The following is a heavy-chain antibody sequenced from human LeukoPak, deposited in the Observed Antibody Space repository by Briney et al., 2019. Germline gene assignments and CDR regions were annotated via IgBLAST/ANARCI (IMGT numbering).Heavy chain of an antibody. V-gene: IGHV4-4*02. CDR2: IFHSGST. J-gene: IGHJ4*02. CDR3: ASGGLVSRYLDH. CDR1: GGSISSSTW. Sequence: PSETLSLTCVVSGGSISSSTWWSWVRLPPGKGLEWIGEIFHSGSTNLNPSLKSRLTMSVDESRHQFSLKLTSVTAADTAVYYCASGGLVSRYLDHWGQGTLVTASS. D-gene: IGHD3-9*01.